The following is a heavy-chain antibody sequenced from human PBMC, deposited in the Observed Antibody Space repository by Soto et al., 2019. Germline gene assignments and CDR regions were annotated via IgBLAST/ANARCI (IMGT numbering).Heavy chain of an antibody. CDR2: ISYTGDT. V-gene: IGHV4-61*01. J-gene: IGHJ5*02. Sequence: SETLSLTCTMSGDSVSSGTYFWTWIRQPPGKGLEWIAYISYTGDTNYNPSLKSRVTISIDTSINQFSLTLTSVTTADTAIYVCARIVVGATVDLWGQGSLGNGSS. CDR1: GDSVSSGTYF. CDR3: ARIVVGATVDL. D-gene: IGHD1-26*01.